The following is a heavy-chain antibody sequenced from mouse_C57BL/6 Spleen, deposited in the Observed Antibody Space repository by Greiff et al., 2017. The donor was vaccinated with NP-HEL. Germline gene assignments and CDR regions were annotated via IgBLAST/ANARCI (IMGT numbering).Heavy chain of an antibody. D-gene: IGHD2-1*01. J-gene: IGHJ2*01. Sequence: QVQLQQPGAELVKPGASVKMSCKASGYTFTSYWITWVKQRPGQGLEWIGDIYPGSGSTNYNEKFKSKATLTVDTSSSTAYMQLSSLTSEDSAVYYCARGGNSRTDFDYWGQGTTRTVSS. CDR1: GYTFTSYW. CDR3: ARGGNSRTDFDY. V-gene: IGHV1-55*01. CDR2: IYPGSGST.